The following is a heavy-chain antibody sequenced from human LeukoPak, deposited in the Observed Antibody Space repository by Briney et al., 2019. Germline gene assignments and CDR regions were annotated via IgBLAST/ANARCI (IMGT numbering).Heavy chain of an antibody. CDR1: GFTFRHHA. CDR3: TKDFSGSYEN. Sequence: PGGSLRLSCATSGFTFRHHAFHWARQAPAKALQCVSLISPDGGTTSYADSVKGRFTISRDNSKNSLYMQMNSLKTEDSALYYCTKDFSGSYENWGQGTLVTVSS. J-gene: IGHJ4*02. V-gene: IGHV3-43*02. D-gene: IGHD3-10*01. CDR2: ISPDGGTT.